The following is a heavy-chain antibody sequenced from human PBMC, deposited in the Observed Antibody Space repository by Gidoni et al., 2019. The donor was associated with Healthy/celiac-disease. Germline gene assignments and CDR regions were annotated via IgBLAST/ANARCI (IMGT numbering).Heavy chain of an antibody. V-gene: IGHV4-4*02. CDR1: CGSISSCNW. D-gene: IGHD3-22*01. CDR2: IYHSGST. CDR3: ARVSEYYYDSSPNDAFDI. J-gene: IGHJ3*02. Sequence: QVQLQGSGPGLVKPSGTLSLTCAVACGSISSCNWWSWVRQPPGKGLEWIGEIYHSGSTNYNPSLKSRVTISVDKSKNQFSLKLSSVTAADTAVYYCARVSEYYYDSSPNDAFDIWGQGTMVTVSS.